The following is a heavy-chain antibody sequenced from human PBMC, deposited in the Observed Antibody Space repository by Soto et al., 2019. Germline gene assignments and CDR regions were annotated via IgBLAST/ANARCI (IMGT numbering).Heavy chain of an antibody. J-gene: IGHJ6*02. CDR3: AREGEMPYYYYGLDV. CDR2: ISGYDGHT. CDR1: GYTFTTYG. Sequence: QVQLVQSGAEVGKPGASVKVSCKASGYTFTTYGITWVRQAPGQGLEWMGWISGYDGHTKYAQKFQGRIIMTTDTSTGTVYRDLRSLRSDDTAVYYCAREGEMPYYYYGLDVWGQGTTVTVSS. D-gene: IGHD3-16*01. V-gene: IGHV1-18*01.